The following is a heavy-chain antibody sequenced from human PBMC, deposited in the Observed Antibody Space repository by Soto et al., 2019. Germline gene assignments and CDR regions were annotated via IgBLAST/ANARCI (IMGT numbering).Heavy chain of an antibody. CDR1: GGSISSYY. Sequence: SETLSLTCTVSGGSISSYYWGWIRQPPGKGLEWIGNIYYSGSTYYNPSLKSRLTISVDTSKNQFSLNLSSVTAADTAVYYCARRVSGSYFHYWGQGTLVTVSS. V-gene: IGHV4-39*01. D-gene: IGHD1-26*01. CDR2: IYYSGST. J-gene: IGHJ4*02. CDR3: ARRVSGSYFHY.